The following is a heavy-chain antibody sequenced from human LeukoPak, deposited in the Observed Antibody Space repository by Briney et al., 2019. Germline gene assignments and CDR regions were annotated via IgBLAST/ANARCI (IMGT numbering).Heavy chain of an antibody. Sequence: ASVKVSCKASGGTFSSYAISWVRQAPGQGLEWMGRIIPIFGTANYAQKFQGRVTITTDESTSTAYMELSSLRSEDTAVYYCAREGEEDYYDSSGYPNYFDYWGQGTLVTVSS. D-gene: IGHD3-22*01. V-gene: IGHV1-69*05. CDR2: IIPIFGTA. CDR3: AREGEEDYYDSSGYPNYFDY. J-gene: IGHJ4*02. CDR1: GGTFSSYA.